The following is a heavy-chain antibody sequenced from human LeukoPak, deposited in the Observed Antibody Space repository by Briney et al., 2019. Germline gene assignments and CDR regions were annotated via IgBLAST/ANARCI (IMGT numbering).Heavy chain of an antibody. CDR3: AKDPPTGYLTG. CDR2: ISGSGGST. Sequence: GGSLRLSCAASGFTFGNSWVHWVRQAPGKGLEWVSAISGSGGSTYYADSVKGRFTISRDNSKSTLYLQMNSLRAEDTAVYYCAKDPPTGYLTGWGQGTLVTVSS. V-gene: IGHV3-23*01. D-gene: IGHD3-9*01. J-gene: IGHJ4*02. CDR1: GFTFGNSW.